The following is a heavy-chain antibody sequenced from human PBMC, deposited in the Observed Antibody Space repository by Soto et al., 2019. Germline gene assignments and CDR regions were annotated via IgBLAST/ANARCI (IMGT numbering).Heavy chain of an antibody. CDR3: AKDYSRVWSRGIDF. V-gene: IGHV3-23*01. J-gene: IGHJ4*02. Sequence: EVQLLESGGGLAQPGGSLRLSCAATGFTFRNYAMTWVRRAAGKGLEWVSAIGDAGVRTNYADSVRGRFTVSRDNSKNTLYLQMNALRVEDTAVYYCAKDYSRVWSRGIDFWGQGILVTVSS. D-gene: IGHD4-4*01. CDR2: IGDAGVRT. CDR1: GFTFRNYA.